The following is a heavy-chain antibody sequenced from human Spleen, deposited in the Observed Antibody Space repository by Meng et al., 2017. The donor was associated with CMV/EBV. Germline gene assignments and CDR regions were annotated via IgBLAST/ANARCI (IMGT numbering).Heavy chain of an antibody. Sequence: GGSLRLSCAASGFTFSSYDMHWVRQATGKGLEWVSAIGTAGDTYYPGSVKGRFTISRENAKNSLYLQMNSLRAGDTAVYYCAAMIVAQGAFDIWGQGTMDTVSS. CDR3: AAMIVAQGAFDI. J-gene: IGHJ3*02. V-gene: IGHV3-13*01. CDR2: IGTAGDT. D-gene: IGHD3-22*01. CDR1: GFTFSSYD.